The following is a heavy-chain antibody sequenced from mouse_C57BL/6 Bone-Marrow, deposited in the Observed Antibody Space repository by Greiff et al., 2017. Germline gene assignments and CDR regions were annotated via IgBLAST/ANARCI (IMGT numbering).Heavy chain of an antibody. CDR3: VRFYEDY. D-gene: IGHD2-3*01. J-gene: IGHJ4*01. V-gene: IGHV10-1*01. CDR1: GFSFNTYA. CDR2: IRSKSNNYAT. Sequence: EVNVVESGGGLVQPKGSLKLSCAASGFSFNTYAMNWVRQAPGKGLEWVARIRSKSNNYATYYADSVKDRFTISRDDSESMLYLQMNNLKTEDTAMYYCVRFYEDYWGQGTSVTVSS.